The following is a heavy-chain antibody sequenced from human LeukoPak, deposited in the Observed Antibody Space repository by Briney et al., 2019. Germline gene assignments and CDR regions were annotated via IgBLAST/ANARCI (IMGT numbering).Heavy chain of an antibody. CDR1: GGSFSGYY. CDR3: ARQWGRLGFDY. CDR2: INHSGST. J-gene: IGHJ4*02. Sequence: SETLSLTCAVYGGSFSGYYWSWIRQPPGKGLEWIGEINHSGSTNYNPSLKSRVTISVDRSKNQFSLKLSSVTAADTAVYYCARQWGRLGFDYWGQGTLVTVSS. D-gene: IGHD2-8*01. V-gene: IGHV4-34*01.